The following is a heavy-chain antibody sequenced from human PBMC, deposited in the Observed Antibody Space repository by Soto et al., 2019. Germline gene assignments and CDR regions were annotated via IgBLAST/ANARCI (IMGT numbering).Heavy chain of an antibody. CDR3: AHRATMTIFGLIIDNGIWFDP. J-gene: IGHJ5*02. Sequence: QINLIESGPTLVKPTQTLTLTCTFSGFSLSTSGAAVGWVRQPPGRALEWLALIYWVGDKRYNASLGNRLTISKATSMNQVVLTLTNVDPADTATYYCAHRATMTIFGLIIDNGIWFDPWGQGTRVIVSS. CDR1: GFSLSTSGAA. CDR2: IYWVGDK. D-gene: IGHD3-3*01. V-gene: IGHV2-5*02.